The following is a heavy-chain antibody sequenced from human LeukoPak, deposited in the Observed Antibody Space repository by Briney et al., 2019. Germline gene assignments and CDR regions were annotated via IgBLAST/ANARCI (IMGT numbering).Heavy chain of an antibody. D-gene: IGHD6-19*01. J-gene: IGHJ3*02. CDR3: ARPSQWLVFDAFDI. CDR2: IIPIFGTA. CDR1: GGTFSSYA. Sequence: SVKVSCKASGGTFSSYAISWVRQAPGQGLEWMGGIIPIFGTANCAQKFQGRVTITADKSTSTAYMELSSLRSEDTAVYYCARPSQWLVFDAFDIWGQGTMVTVSS. V-gene: IGHV1-69*06.